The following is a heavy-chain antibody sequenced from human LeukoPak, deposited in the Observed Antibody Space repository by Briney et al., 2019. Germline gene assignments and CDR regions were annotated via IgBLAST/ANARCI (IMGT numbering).Heavy chain of an antibody. CDR3: ARETYCGGGSCFRGNFDV. CDR2: IWYDGSNK. V-gene: IGHV3-33*01. CDR1: GFTFSTYA. J-gene: IGHJ3*01. D-gene: IGHD2-15*01. Sequence: PGGSLRLSCAASGFTFSTYAMHWVRQAPGKGLQWVAAIWYDGSNKYYPDSVKGQFTISRDNSKNTLYLQMNSLRADDTAVYYCARETYCGGGSCFRGNFDVWGQGTMVTVSS.